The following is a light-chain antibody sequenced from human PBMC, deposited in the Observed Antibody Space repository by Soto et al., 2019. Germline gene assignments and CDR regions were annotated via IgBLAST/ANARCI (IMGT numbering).Light chain of an antibody. CDR2: DAS. V-gene: IGKV1-5*01. CDR1: QSISSW. J-gene: IGKJ1*01. Sequence: IHVTHFSSTLSASVGDRVTFPCLASQSISSWLAWYQQKPGKAPKLLLYDASTLQSGVPSRFSGSGSGTDFTLTISRLHPDDFATYYCQQYNTYPWTFGQGTKVDIK. CDR3: QQYNTYPWT.